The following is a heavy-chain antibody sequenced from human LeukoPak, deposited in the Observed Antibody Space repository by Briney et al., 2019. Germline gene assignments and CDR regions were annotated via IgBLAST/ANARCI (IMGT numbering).Heavy chain of an antibody. D-gene: IGHD3-3*01. CDR2: IYYSGST. J-gene: IGHJ5*02. CDR1: GGSISSYY. Sequence: SETLSLTCTVSGGSISSYYWSWIRQPPGKGLEWIGYIYYSGSTNYNPSLKSRVTISVDTSKNQFSLKLSSVTAADTAVYYCASEEKEGNYDFWSGSKFGFDPWGQGTLVTVSS. CDR3: ASEEKEGNYDFWSGSKFGFDP. V-gene: IGHV4-59*01.